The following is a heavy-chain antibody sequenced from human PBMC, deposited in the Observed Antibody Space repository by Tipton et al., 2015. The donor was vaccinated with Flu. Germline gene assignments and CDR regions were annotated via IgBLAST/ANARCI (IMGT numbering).Heavy chain of an antibody. CDR2: INPNIDDK. Sequence: QLVQSGAEVKEPGASVKVSCKASGYTFSGYYLHWVRQAPGQGLEWMGRINPNIDDKNYAQNFQGRVTMTTDTPIDTAYMELRRLTSGDTAVYYCARDHNYMWGSYRYISHWGQGTLVFVSS. D-gene: IGHD3-16*02. J-gene: IGHJ4*02. V-gene: IGHV1-2*06. CDR1: GYTFSGYY. CDR3: ARDHNYMWGSYRYISH.